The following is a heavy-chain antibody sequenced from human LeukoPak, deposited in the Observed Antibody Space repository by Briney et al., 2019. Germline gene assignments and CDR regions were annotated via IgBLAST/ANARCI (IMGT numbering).Heavy chain of an antibody. V-gene: IGHV1-46*01. CDR3: ASRDGYNSYYFDY. CDR2: INPSGGST. Sequence: ASVKVSCKASGDTFTSYYMHWVRQAPGQGLECIGIINPSGGSTSYAQKFQGRVTMTRDTSTSTVYMELSSLRSEDTAVYYCASRDGYNSYYFDYWGQGTLVTVSS. CDR1: GDTFTSYY. J-gene: IGHJ4*02. D-gene: IGHD5-24*01.